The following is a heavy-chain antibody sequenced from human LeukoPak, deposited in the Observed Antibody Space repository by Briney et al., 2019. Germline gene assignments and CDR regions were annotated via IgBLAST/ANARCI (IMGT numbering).Heavy chain of an antibody. CDR3: ARDLSGYDSSGYYSDAFDI. Sequence: ASVKVSCKASGGTFSSYAISWVRQAPGQGLEWMGIINPSGGSTSYAQTFQGRVTMTRDMSTSIVYMELSSLRSEDTAVYYCARDLSGYDSSGYYSDAFDIWGQGTMVTVSS. V-gene: IGHV1-46*01. CDR1: GGTFSSYA. D-gene: IGHD3-22*01. CDR2: INPSGGST. J-gene: IGHJ3*02.